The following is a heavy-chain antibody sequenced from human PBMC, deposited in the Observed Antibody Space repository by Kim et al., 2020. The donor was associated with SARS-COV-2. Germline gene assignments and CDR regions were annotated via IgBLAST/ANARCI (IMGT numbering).Heavy chain of an antibody. D-gene: IGHD3-10*01. CDR3: ARDRLLLWFGEFSYYFDY. Sequence: KSRITIHPDTSKNQFSLQLNSVTPEDTAVYYCARDRLLLWFGEFSYYFDYWGQGTLVTVSS. V-gene: IGHV6-1*01. J-gene: IGHJ4*02.